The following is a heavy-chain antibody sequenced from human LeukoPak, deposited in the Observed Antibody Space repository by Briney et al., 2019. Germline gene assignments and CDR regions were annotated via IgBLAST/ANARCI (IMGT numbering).Heavy chain of an antibody. J-gene: IGHJ3*02. D-gene: IGHD2-2*01. V-gene: IGHV7-4-1*02. Sequence: GASVKVSCKASGYTFTSYGMNWVRQAPGQGLEWMGWINTNTGNPTYAQGFTGRFVFSLDTPVSTAYLQISSLRAEDTAVYYCARVRVGGAFDIWGQGTMVTVSS. CDR3: ARVRVGGAFDI. CDR2: INTNTGNP. CDR1: GYTFTSYG.